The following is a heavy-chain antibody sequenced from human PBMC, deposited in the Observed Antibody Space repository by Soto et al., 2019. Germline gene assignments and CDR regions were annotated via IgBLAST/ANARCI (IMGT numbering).Heavy chain of an antibody. J-gene: IGHJ3*02. CDR2: IIPIFGTA. Sequence: QVQLVQSGAEVKKPGSSVKVSCKASGGTFSSYAISWVRQAPGQGLEWMGGIIPIFGTANYAQKFQGRVTITADESTSTAYMELSSLRSEDTAVYYCARPSVDIVLVPAAMRAFDIWGQGTMVTVSS. CDR1: GGTFSSYA. D-gene: IGHD2-2*01. V-gene: IGHV1-69*12. CDR3: ARPSVDIVLVPAAMRAFDI.